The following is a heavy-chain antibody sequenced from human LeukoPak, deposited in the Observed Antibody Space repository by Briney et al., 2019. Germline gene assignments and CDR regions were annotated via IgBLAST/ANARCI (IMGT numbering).Heavy chain of an antibody. D-gene: IGHD5-12*01. CDR2: INHSGST. CDR3: ARVGYSGLLDY. Sequence: SETLSLTCAVSGGSFSGHYWSWIRQPPGKGLEWIGDINHSGSTNYNPSLESRVTISVDTSKTQFSLSLSSLTAADTAVYYCARVGYSGLLDYWGLGTLVTVSS. CDR1: GGSFSGHY. V-gene: IGHV4-34*01. J-gene: IGHJ4*01.